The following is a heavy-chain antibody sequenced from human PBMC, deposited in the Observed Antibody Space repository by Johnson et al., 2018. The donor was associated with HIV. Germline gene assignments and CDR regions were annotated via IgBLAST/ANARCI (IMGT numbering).Heavy chain of an antibody. D-gene: IGHD7-27*01. CDR2: ISYDGSNK. CDR3: ARDIGLTGDPVGDAFDI. CDR1: GFSFSIYA. J-gene: IGHJ3*02. V-gene: IGHV3-30*04. Sequence: QVQLVESGGGVVQPGRSMRLSCAASGFSFSIYAMHWVRQAPGKGLEWVALISYDGSNKFYADSVRGRFTISRDKSKKTLNLQMNSRRVDDTAVYYCARDIGLTGDPVGDAFDIWGQGTMVTVSS.